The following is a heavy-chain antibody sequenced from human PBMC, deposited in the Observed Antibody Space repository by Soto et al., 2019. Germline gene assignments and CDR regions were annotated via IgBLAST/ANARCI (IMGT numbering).Heavy chain of an antibody. Sequence: QVQLVQSGAEVKKPGASVKVSCKASGYTFTGYYMHWVRQAPGQGLEWMGWINPNSGGTNYAQKFQGWVTMTRDTSISTAYMELSRLRSDDTAVYYCARALYSGSYPDAFDIWGQGTMVTVSS. J-gene: IGHJ3*02. CDR2: INPNSGGT. CDR1: GYTFTGYY. V-gene: IGHV1-2*04. D-gene: IGHD1-26*01. CDR3: ARALYSGSYPDAFDI.